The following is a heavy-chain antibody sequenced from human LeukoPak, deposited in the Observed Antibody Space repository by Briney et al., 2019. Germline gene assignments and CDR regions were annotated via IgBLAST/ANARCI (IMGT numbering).Heavy chain of an antibody. CDR3: ARDRSYYYDSSGYYYSYKFDY. J-gene: IGHJ4*02. Sequence: GGSLRLSCAASGFTFSDYYMSWIRQAPGKGLEWVSYISSSGSTIYYADSVKGRFTISRDNAKNSLYLQMNSLRAEDTAVYYCARDRSYYYDSSGYYYSYKFDYWGQGTLVTVSS. CDR1: GFTFSDYY. CDR2: ISSSGSTI. D-gene: IGHD3-22*01. V-gene: IGHV3-11*04.